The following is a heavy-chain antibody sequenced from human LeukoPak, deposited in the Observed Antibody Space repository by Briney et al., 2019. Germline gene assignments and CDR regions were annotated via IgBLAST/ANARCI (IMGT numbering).Heavy chain of an antibody. J-gene: IGHJ4*02. CDR3: ANLRGRGAYACSGASCYSY. CDR2: VSGSGGGT. CDR1: GFTFSSYA. D-gene: IGHD2-15*01. Sequence: PGGSLRLSCEASGFTFSSYAMSWVRQAPGKGLEWVSGVSGSGGGTYYTDSVKGRFTISRDNSKNTLFLQMNGLRVEDTAVYYCANLRGRGAYACSGASCYSYWGQGTLVTVSP. V-gene: IGHV3-23*01.